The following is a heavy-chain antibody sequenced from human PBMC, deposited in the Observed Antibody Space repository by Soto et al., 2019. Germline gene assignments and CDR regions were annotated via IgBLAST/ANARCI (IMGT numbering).Heavy chain of an antibody. CDR2: IYPGDSDT. J-gene: IGHJ6*02. D-gene: IGHD2-15*01. CDR1: GYSFTSYW. V-gene: IGHV5-51*01. CDR3: ARLHPEISAGIYYVGVDL. Sequence: GESLKISCNGSGYSFTSYWIGWVRQMPGKGLEWMGIIYPGDSDTKYSPSFQGQVTISADRSINTAYLQWNNLKASDTAMYYCARLHPEISAGIYYVGVDLWGQGTTVTVYS.